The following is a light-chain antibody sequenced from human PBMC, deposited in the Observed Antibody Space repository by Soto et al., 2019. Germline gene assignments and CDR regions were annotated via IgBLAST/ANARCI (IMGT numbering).Light chain of an antibody. CDR2: AAS. CDR1: QDVSRS. Sequence: DTQLTQSPSFLSASVGDRVTITCRASQDVSRSVGWYQQKPGKAPKLLISAASTLHSGVPSRFSGSGSGTDFTITISSLQPEDFATYYCQQLWTYPLTFGGGTKVEI. CDR3: QQLWTYPLT. J-gene: IGKJ4*01. V-gene: IGKV1-9*01.